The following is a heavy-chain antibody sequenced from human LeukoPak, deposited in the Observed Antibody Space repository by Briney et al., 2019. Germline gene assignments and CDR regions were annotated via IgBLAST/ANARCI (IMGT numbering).Heavy chain of an antibody. D-gene: IGHD1-14*01. CDR1: GGSISSGNW. Sequence: SETLSLTCAVSGGSISSGNWWSWVRQPPGKGLEWIGEIYHSGSTNHNPSLKSRVTISVDKSKNQFSLKLNSVTAADTAVYYCARDRGPTGCDFDYWGQGTLVTVSS. J-gene: IGHJ4*02. V-gene: IGHV4-4*02. CDR3: ARDRGPTGCDFDY. CDR2: IYHSGST.